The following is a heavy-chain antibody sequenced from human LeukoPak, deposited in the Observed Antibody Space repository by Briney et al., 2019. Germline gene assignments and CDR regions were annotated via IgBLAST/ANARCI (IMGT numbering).Heavy chain of an antibody. D-gene: IGHD6-19*01. CDR3: ARGGSGSGWLIY. CDR1: GFSVSSSY. Sequence: GGSLRLSCAASGFSVSSSYMNWVRQAPGKGLEWVAVISYDGSNKYYADSVKGRFTISRDNSKNTLYLQMNSLRAEDTAVYYCARGGSGSGWLIYWGQGTLVTVSS. V-gene: IGHV3-30-3*01. J-gene: IGHJ4*02. CDR2: ISYDGSNK.